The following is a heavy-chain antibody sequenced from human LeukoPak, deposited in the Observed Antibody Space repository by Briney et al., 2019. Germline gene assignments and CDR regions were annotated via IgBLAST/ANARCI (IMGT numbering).Heavy chain of an antibody. Sequence: ASVKISCKASGYTFSSYGISWVRQAPGQGLEWMGWISGYNGNTNYAQKLQGRVTMTTDTSTSTAYMELRSLRSDDTAVYYCARSNYYDSSGYDYWGQGTLVTVSS. V-gene: IGHV1-18*01. J-gene: IGHJ4*02. CDR3: ARSNYYDSSGYDY. D-gene: IGHD3-22*01. CDR2: ISGYNGNT. CDR1: GYTFSSYG.